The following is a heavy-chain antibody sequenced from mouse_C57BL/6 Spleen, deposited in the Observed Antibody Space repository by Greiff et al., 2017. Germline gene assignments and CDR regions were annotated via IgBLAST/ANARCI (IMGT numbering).Heavy chain of an antibody. Sequence: EVKLVESGPELVKPGASVKISCKASGYSFTDYNMNWVKQSNGKSLEWIGVINPNYGTTSYNQKFKGKATLTVDQSSSTAYMQLNSLTSDDSAVYYCARFFITTVVEGYFDVWGTGTTVTVSS. V-gene: IGHV1-39*01. CDR3: ARFFITTVVEGYFDV. J-gene: IGHJ1*03. CDR1: GYSFTDYN. CDR2: INPNYGTT. D-gene: IGHD1-1*01.